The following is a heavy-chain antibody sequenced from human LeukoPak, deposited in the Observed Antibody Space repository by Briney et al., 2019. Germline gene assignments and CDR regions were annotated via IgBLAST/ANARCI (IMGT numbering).Heavy chain of an antibody. Sequence: GGSLRLSCAASGFTVSSNYMSWVRQAPGEGLEWVSVIYSGGSTYYADSVKGRFTISRDNSKNTLYLQMNSLRAEDTAVYFCASLPWLVRWIYYWGQGTLVTVSS. CDR3: ASLPWLVRWIYY. CDR1: GFTVSSNY. V-gene: IGHV3-66*01. CDR2: IYSGGST. D-gene: IGHD6-19*01. J-gene: IGHJ4*02.